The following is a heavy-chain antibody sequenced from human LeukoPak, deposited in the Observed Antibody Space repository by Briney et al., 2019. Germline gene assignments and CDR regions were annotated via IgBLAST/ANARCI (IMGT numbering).Heavy chain of an antibody. Sequence: PGGSLRLSCAATGFTFSSYWMHWVRQPPAKGLVWVSRIKSDGSSTSYADSVKGRFTISRDNAKNTLYLQMSSLRGEDTAVYYCATERHKDWGQGTLVTVSS. J-gene: IGHJ4*02. CDR3: ATERHKD. CDR1: GFTFSSYW. V-gene: IGHV3-74*01. CDR2: IKSDGSST.